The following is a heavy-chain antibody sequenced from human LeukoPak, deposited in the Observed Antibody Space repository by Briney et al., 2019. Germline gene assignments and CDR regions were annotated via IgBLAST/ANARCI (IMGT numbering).Heavy chain of an antibody. CDR2: IYYSGCT. V-gene: IGHV4-59*11. D-gene: IGHD6-13*01. CDR1: GGSISSHY. J-gene: IGHJ4*02. Sequence: SETLSLTCTVSGGSISSHYWSWIRQPPGKGLEWIGYIYYSGCTNYNPSLKSRVTISVDTSKNQFSLKLSSVTAADTAVYYCARGGGYSSSWPLGFDYWGQGTLVTVSS. CDR3: ARGGGYSSSWPLGFDY.